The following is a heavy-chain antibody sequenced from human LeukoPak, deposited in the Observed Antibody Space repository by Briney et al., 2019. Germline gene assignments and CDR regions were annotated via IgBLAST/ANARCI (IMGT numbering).Heavy chain of an antibody. D-gene: IGHD3-16*01. CDR3: AKDLSVLGNQNFDY. CDR2: ISGSGGST. Sequence: GGSLRLSCAASGFTFSSYAMSWVRQAPGKGLEWVSAISGSGGSTYYADSVKGRFTISRDNSKNTLCLQMNSLRAEDTAVYYCAKDLSVLGNQNFDYWGQGTLVTVSS. J-gene: IGHJ4*02. CDR1: GFTFSSYA. V-gene: IGHV3-23*01.